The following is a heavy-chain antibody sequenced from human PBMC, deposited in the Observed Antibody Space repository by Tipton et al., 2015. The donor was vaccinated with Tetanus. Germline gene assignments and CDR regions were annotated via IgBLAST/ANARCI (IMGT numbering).Heavy chain of an antibody. CDR2: IYYSGST. CDR1: GGSVSSGSYY. Sequence: TLSLTCTVPGGSVSSGSYYWSWIRQPPGKGLEWIGYIYYSGSTNYNPSLKSRVTISVDTSKNQFSLKLSSVTAADTAVYYCARGSSGGEFGPWGQGTLVTVSS. V-gene: IGHV4-61*01. CDR3: ARGSSGGEFGP. D-gene: IGHD3-10*01. J-gene: IGHJ5*02.